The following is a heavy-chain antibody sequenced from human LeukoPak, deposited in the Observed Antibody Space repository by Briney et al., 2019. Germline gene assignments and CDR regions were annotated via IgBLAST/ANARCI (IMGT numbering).Heavy chain of an antibody. CDR3: ARKPWDPQAAFDI. CDR2: IIPIFGTA. D-gene: IGHD1-26*01. CDR1: GYTFTDYY. V-gene: IGHV1-2*02. Sequence: ASVKVSCKASGYTFTDYYMHWVRQGPGQGLEWMGGIIPIFGTANYAQKFQGRVTMTTDTSTSTAYMELRSLRSDDTAVYYCARKPWDPQAAFDIWGQGTMATVSS. J-gene: IGHJ3*02.